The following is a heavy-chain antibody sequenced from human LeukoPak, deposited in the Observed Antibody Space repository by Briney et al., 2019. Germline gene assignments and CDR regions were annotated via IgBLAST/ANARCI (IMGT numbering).Heavy chain of an antibody. CDR1: GYTFTSYG. CDR3: ARDRGGYDEGGY. J-gene: IGHJ4*02. CDR2: IIPIFGTA. D-gene: IGHD5-12*01. V-gene: IGHV1-69*13. Sequence: SVKVSCKASGYTFTSYGISWVRQAPGQGLEWMGGIIPIFGTANYAQKFQGRVTITADESTSTAYMELSSLRSEDTAVYYCARDRGGYDEGGYWGQGTLVTVSS.